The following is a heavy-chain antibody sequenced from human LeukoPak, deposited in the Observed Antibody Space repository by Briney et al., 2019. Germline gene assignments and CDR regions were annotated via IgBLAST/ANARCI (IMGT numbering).Heavy chain of an antibody. CDR2: INPNSGGT. D-gene: IGHD6-13*01. V-gene: IGHV1-2*02. CDR1: GYTFTGYY. Sequence: ASVTVSCTASGYTFTGYYMHWVRQAPGQGLEWMGWINPNSGGTNYAQKFQGRVTMTRDTSISTAYMELSRLRSDDTAVYYCARDVVRIAAAQYYFDYWGQGTLVTVSS. J-gene: IGHJ4*02. CDR3: ARDVVRIAAAQYYFDY.